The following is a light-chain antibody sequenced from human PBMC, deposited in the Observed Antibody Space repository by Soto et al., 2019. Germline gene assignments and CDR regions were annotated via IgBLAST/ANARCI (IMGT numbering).Light chain of an antibody. J-gene: IGKJ1*01. Sequence: EIVLSLSPGTLSLSPRERATLSCRASQGVSSNYFAWYQQKPGQAPRLLISGVSSRATGIPDRFSGSGSVTGFTPTPSRLEPQDFGVYHWEQQGSSSRTFG. CDR1: QGVSSNY. CDR3: EQQGSSSRT. V-gene: IGKV3-20*01. CDR2: GVS.